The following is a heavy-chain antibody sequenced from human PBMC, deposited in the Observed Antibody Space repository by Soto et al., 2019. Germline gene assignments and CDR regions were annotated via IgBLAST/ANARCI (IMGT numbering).Heavy chain of an antibody. CDR3: ARERRVPAAMDTYYFDY. V-gene: IGHV3-33*01. CDR1: GFTFSSYG. J-gene: IGHJ4*02. CDR2: IWYDGSNK. D-gene: IGHD2-2*01. Sequence: QVQLVESGGGVVQPGRSLRLSCAASGFTFSSYGMHWVRQAPGKGLEWVAVIWYDGSNKYYADSVKGRFTISRDNSKNTLYLQMNSLRAEDTAVYYCARERRVPAAMDTYYFDYWGQGTLVTVSS.